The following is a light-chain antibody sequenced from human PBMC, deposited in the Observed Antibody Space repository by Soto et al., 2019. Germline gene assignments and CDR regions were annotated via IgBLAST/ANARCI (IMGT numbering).Light chain of an antibody. V-gene: IGLV2-23*01. Sequence: SVLTQPAPVSGSPGQSITISCTRTSSDVGSYNLVSWYQQHPGKAPKLMIYEGSKRPSGVSNRFSGSKSGNTASLTISGLQAEDGADYFWWLFASCRNFFVLGTGTKVTVL. CDR2: EGS. CDR1: SSDVGSYNL. J-gene: IGLJ1*01. CDR3: WLFASCRNFFV.